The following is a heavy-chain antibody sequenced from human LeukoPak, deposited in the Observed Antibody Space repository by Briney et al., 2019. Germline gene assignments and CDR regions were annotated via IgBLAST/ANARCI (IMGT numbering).Heavy chain of an antibody. CDR2: IRYDGSNK. Sequence: PGGSLRLSCAASGFTFSSYGMHWVRQAPGKGLEWVAFIRYDGSNKYYADSVKGRFTISRDNSKNTLYLQMNSLRAEDTAVYYCAKDGSRGYSSSWYALKWSFDAFDIWGQGTMVTVSS. CDR1: GFTFSSYG. D-gene: IGHD6-13*01. J-gene: IGHJ3*02. CDR3: AKDGSRGYSSSWYALKWSFDAFDI. V-gene: IGHV3-30*02.